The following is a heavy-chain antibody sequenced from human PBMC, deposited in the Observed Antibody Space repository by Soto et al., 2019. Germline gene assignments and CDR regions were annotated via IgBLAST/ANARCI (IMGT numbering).Heavy chain of an antibody. D-gene: IGHD5-18*01. CDR3: ARVGFGYSYGNGFDP. CDR1: GVPFRGYA. J-gene: IGHJ5*02. V-gene: IGHV3-30-3*01. Sequence: ESGGGVVQPGTSLRLSCAASGVPFRGYAMHWVRQAPGKGLEWVAGMGHDGGNKYYADSVRGRFTISRDDSKNTLFLQVNSLRDEDMAIYYCARVGFGYSYGNGFDPWGQGTLVTVSS. CDR2: MGHDGGNK.